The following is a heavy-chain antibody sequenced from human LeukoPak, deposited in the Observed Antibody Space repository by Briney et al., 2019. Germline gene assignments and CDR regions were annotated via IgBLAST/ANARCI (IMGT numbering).Heavy chain of an antibody. Sequence: GASVKVSCKASGYTFTSYGISWVRQAPGQGLEWMGWISAYNGNTNYAQKLQGRVTMTTDTSTSTAYMELRSLRSDDAAVYYCARVLGIVVVVAAYGTIDYRGQGTLVTVSS. CDR2: ISAYNGNT. D-gene: IGHD2-15*01. CDR1: GYTFTSYG. CDR3: ARVLGIVVVVAAYGTIDY. J-gene: IGHJ4*02. V-gene: IGHV1-18*01.